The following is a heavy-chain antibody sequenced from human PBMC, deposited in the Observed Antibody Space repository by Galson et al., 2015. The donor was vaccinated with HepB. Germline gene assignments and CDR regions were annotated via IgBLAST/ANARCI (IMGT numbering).Heavy chain of an antibody. CDR3: ARGFIRGRFDP. V-gene: IGHV1-18*01. D-gene: IGHD3-10*01. Sequence: SVKVSCKASGFTFTSHGISWVRQAPGQGLEWVGWISGYNGKTNYAQKLQGRVAMTRDTSTSTAYMELRSLRSDDTAVYYCARGFIRGRFDPWGQGTLVSVSS. CDR1: GFTFTSHG. CDR2: ISGYNGKT. J-gene: IGHJ5*02.